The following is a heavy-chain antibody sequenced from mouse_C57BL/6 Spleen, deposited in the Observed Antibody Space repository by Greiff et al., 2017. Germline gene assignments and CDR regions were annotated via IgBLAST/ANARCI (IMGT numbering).Heavy chain of an antibody. V-gene: IGHV1-7*01. D-gene: IGHD2-5*01. CDR3: ARSGYSNPYFDY. CDR1: GYTFTSYW. Sequence: VKLQESGAELAKPGASVKLSCKASGYTFTSYWMHWVKQRPGQGLEWIGNINLSRGYTKYNQKFKDKATLTADNSSSTAYMQLSSLTYEDSAVYYCARSGYSNPYFDYWGQGTTLTVSS. CDR2: INLSRGYT. J-gene: IGHJ2*01.